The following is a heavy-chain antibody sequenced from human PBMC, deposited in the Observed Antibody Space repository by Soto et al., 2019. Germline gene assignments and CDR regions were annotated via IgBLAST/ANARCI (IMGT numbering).Heavy chain of an antibody. D-gene: IGHD1-1*01. V-gene: IGHV1-58*01. J-gene: IGHJ6*02. CDR2: IVVGSGNT. CDR3: AAGRYNWNDDSPGMDV. Sequence: ASVKVSCNASGFTFTSSSVQWVRQARGQRLEWIGWIVVGSGNTNYAQKFQERVTITRDMSTSTAYMELSSLRSEDTAVYYCAAGRYNWNDDSPGMDVWGQGTTVTVSS. CDR1: GFTFTSSS.